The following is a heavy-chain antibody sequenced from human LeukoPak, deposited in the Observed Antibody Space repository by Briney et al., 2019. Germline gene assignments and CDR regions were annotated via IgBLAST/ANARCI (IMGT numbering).Heavy chain of an antibody. V-gene: IGHV1-18*01. D-gene: IGHD6-19*01. Sequence: ASVKVSCKASGYTFTSYGISWVREAPGQGLEWMGWISVYNGNTNYAQKLQGRVTMTTDTSTSTAYMELRSLRSDDTAVYYCARVGSGWSGFLYYFDYWGQGTLVTVSS. J-gene: IGHJ4*02. CDR2: ISVYNGNT. CDR3: ARVGSGWSGFLYYFDY. CDR1: GYTFTSYG.